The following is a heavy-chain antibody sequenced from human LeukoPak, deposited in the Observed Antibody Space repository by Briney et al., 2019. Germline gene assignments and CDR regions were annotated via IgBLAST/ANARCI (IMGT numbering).Heavy chain of an antibody. CDR3: ARDMTTVIHWFDP. D-gene: IGHD4-17*01. Sequence: SETLSLTCTVSGGSISSSSYYWGWIRQPPGKGLEWIGSIYYSGSTYYNPSLKSRVTISVDTSKNQLSLKLSSVTADDTAVYYCARDMTTVIHWFDPWGQGTLVTVSS. V-gene: IGHV4-39*07. CDR2: IYYSGST. CDR1: GGSISSSSYY. J-gene: IGHJ5*02.